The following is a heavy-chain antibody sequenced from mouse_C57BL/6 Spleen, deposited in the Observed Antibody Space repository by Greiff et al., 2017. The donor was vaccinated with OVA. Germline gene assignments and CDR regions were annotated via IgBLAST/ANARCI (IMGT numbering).Heavy chain of an antibody. CDR3: ARRNGYYDGYAMDY. CDR1: GFTFSDYY. J-gene: IGHJ4*01. V-gene: IGHV5-12*01. D-gene: IGHD2-3*01. CDR2: ISNGGGST. Sequence: DVQLQESGGGLVQPGGSLKLSCAASGFTFSDYYMYWVRQTPEKRLEWVAYISNGGGSTYYPDTVKGRFTISRDNAKNTLYLQMSRLKSEDTAMYYCARRNGYYDGYAMDYWGQGTSVTVSS.